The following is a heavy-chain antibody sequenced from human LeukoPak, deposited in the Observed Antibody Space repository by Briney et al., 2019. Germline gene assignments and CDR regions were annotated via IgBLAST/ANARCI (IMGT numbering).Heavy chain of an antibody. J-gene: IGHJ4*02. D-gene: IGHD1-26*01. Sequence: GGSLRLSCAASGFTFSSYTMNWVRQAPGKRLEWVSSISSSSSYIHYADSVKGRFTFSRDNAKNSLYLQMNSLRAEDTAVYYCARDSGSYDYWGQGTLVTVSS. V-gene: IGHV3-21*01. CDR2: ISSSSSYI. CDR1: GFTFSSYT. CDR3: ARDSGSYDY.